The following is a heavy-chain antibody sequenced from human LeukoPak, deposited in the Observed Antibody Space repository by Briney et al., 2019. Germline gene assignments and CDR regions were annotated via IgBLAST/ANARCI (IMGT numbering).Heavy chain of an antibody. D-gene: IGHD5-18*01. CDR2: ISYDGSNK. V-gene: IGHV3-30*04. CDR1: GFTFSSYA. CDR3: ARDRDTAMVHDAFDI. J-gene: IGHJ3*02. Sequence: GGSLRLSCAASGFTFSSYAMHWVRPAPGKGLEWVAVISYDGSNKYYADSVKGRFTISRDNSKNTLFLQMSSLRAEDTAVFYCARDRDTAMVHDAFDIWGQGTMVTVSS.